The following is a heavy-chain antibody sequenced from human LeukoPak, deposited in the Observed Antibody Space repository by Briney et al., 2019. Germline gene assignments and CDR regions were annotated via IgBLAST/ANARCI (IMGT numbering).Heavy chain of an antibody. Sequence: GGSLRLSCAASGFTFDDYGMSWVRQAPGKGLEWVSSINWSGGSTGYADSLKGRFTISRDNAKTSLYLQMNSLTAEDTALYYCARGFRAVTTDTPTYYFYYYIDVWGKGTTVTVSS. CDR1: GFTFDDYG. CDR3: ARGFRAVTTDTPTYYFYYYIDV. V-gene: IGHV3-20*04. CDR2: INWSGGST. D-gene: IGHD4-17*01. J-gene: IGHJ6*03.